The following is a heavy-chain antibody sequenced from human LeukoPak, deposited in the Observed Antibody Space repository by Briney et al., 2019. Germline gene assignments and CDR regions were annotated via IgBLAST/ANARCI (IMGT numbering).Heavy chain of an antibody. CDR3: TRHSDPYCSRANCYVDNFYGLDV. Sequence: GGSLRLSCAASGFTFSSYAMSWVRQAPGKGLEWVSAISGSGDSTYYADSVKGRFTISRDNSKNTLYLQMNSLRAEDTAVYYCTRHSDPYCSRANCYVDNFYGLDVWGQGTRVTVSS. D-gene: IGHD2-2*01. V-gene: IGHV3-23*01. CDR2: ISGSGDST. J-gene: IGHJ6*02. CDR1: GFTFSSYA.